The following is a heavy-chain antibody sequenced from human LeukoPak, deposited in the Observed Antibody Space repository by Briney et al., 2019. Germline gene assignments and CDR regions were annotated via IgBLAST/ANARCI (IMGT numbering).Heavy chain of an antibody. V-gene: IGHV3-48*01. J-gene: IGHJ4*02. CDR1: GFTFSSYS. Sequence: GGSLRLSCAASGFTFSSYSMNWVRQAPGKGLEWVSYISSSTSTIYYADSVKGRFTISRDNAKNSLYLQMNSLRAEDTAVYYCVRDMESSAWLRGGDYWGQGTLVTVSS. D-gene: IGHD6-19*01. CDR2: ISSSTSTI. CDR3: VRDMESSAWLRGGDY.